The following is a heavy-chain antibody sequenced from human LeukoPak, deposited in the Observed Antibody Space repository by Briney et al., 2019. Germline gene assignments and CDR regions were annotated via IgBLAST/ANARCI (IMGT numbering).Heavy chain of an antibody. Sequence: SETLSLTCTVSGGSISSYYWSWIRQPPGKGLEWIGYIYHSGSTNNPSLKSRVTISVDTSKNQFSLKLNSVTAADTAVYYCARSDYYGSGTYNMDVWGLGTTVTVSS. D-gene: IGHD3-10*01. CDR1: GGSISSYY. J-gene: IGHJ6*02. CDR3: ARSDYYGSGTYNMDV. V-gene: IGHV4-59*01. CDR2: IYHSGST.